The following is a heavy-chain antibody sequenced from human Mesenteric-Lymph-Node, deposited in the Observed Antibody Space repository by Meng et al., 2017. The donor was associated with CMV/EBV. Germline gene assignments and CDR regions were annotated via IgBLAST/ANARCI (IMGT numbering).Heavy chain of an antibody. Sequence: GGSLRLSCKGSGYNFPNYWIGWVRQMHGKGLEWMGIIYPGDADAKYSPSFQGQVTISADKSISAAYLQWSSLKASDTAMYYCARQKPIVLITNWNALDIWGRGTMVTVSS. CDR2: IYPGDADA. CDR1: GYNFPNYW. D-gene: IGHD2-8*01. V-gene: IGHV5-51*01. CDR3: ARQKPIVLITNWNALDI. J-gene: IGHJ3*02.